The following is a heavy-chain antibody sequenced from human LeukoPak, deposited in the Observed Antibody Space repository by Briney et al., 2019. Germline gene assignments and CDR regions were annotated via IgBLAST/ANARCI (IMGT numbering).Heavy chain of an antibody. D-gene: IGHD2-8*01. CDR1: GYTFTGYY. J-gene: IGHJ6*03. V-gene: IGHV1-2*06. CDR3: ARRVYAPSGRYYYIDV. CDR2: INPNSGGT. Sequence: ASVKVSCKASGYTFTGYYMHWVRQAPGQGLEWMGRINPNSGGTNYAQKFQGRVTITRDTSISTAYMELSRLRSDDTAVYYCARRVYAPSGRYYYIDVWGKGTTVTVSS.